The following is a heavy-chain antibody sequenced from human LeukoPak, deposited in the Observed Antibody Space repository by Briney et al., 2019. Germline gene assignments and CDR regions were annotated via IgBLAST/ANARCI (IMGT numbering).Heavy chain of an antibody. CDR1: GGSFSGYY. CDR3: ARGSRWLYYFDY. J-gene: IGHJ4*02. V-gene: IGHV4-34*01. CDR2: INHSGST. D-gene: IGHD3-22*01. Sequence: NPSETLSLTCAVYGGSFSGYYWSWIRQPPGKGLEWIGEINHSGSTNYNPSLKSRVTISVDTSKNQFSLKLSSVTAADTAVYYCARGSRWLYYFDYWGQGTLVTVSS.